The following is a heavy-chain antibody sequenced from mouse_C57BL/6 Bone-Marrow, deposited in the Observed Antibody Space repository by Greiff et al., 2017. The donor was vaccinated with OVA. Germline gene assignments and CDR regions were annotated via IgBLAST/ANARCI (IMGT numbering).Heavy chain of an antibody. D-gene: IGHD3-3*01. CDR2: IDPSDSET. CDR1: GYTFTSYW. V-gene: IGHV1-52*01. J-gene: IGHJ2*01. CDR3: ARDWAIGRYYFDY. Sequence: QVQLKQPGAELVRPGSSVKLSCKASGYTFTSYWMHWVKQRPIQGLEWIGNIDPSDSETHYNQKFKDKATLTVDKSSSTAYMQLSSLTSEDSAVYYCARDWAIGRYYFDYWGQGTTLTVSS.